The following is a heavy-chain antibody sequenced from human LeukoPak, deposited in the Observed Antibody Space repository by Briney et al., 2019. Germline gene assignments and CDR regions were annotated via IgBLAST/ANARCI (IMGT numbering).Heavy chain of an antibody. J-gene: IGHJ3*02. CDR1: GFTFSHYN. D-gene: IGHD2-15*01. CDR2: ISSSSSYK. V-gene: IGHV3-21*01. Sequence: PGGSLRLSCAASGFTFSHYNMNWVRQAPGKGLEWVSSISSSSSYKYYADSVKGRFTISRDNAKNSLYLQMNSLRDEDTAVYYCAREPDIVVVVAATDAFDIWGQGTMVTVSS. CDR3: AREPDIVVVVAATDAFDI.